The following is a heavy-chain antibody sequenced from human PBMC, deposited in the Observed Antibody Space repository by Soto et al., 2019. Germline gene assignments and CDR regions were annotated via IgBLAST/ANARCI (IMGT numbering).Heavy chain of an antibody. D-gene: IGHD3-22*01. Sequence: GASVKVSCKASGYTFTSYYMHWVRQAPGQGLEWMGIINPSGGSTSYAQKFQGRVTMTRDTSTSTVYMELSSLRSEDTAVYYCARDRYYYDSSGRSFDYWGQGTLVTVSS. CDR3: ARDRYYYDSSGRSFDY. J-gene: IGHJ4*02. V-gene: IGHV1-46*01. CDR1: GYTFTSYY. CDR2: INPSGGST.